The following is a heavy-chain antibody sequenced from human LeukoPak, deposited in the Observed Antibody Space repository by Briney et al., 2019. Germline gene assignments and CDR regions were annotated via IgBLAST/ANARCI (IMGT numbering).Heavy chain of an antibody. CDR2: INHSGST. CDR1: GGSFSGYY. Sequence: SETLSLTCAVYGGSFSGYYWSWIRQPPGKGLEWIGEINHSGSTNYNPSLKSRVTISVDTSKNQFSLKLSSVTAADTAVYYCARRRGCYYGSGSSDYWGQGTLVTVSS. CDR3: ARRRGCYYGSGSSDY. J-gene: IGHJ4*02. V-gene: IGHV4-34*01. D-gene: IGHD3-10*01.